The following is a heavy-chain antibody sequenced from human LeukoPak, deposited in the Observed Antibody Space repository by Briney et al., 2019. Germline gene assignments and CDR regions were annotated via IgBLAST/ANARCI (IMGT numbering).Heavy chain of an antibody. CDR3: ARDHVVDGLVFDY. V-gene: IGHV3-7*01. D-gene: IGHD2-15*01. CDR2: INQDGSEK. CDR1: GFTFSGSA. Sequence: PGGSLRLSCAASGFTFSGSAMHWVRQASGKGLELVANINQDGSEKYYVDSVKGRFTISRDNAKNSLFLQMNSLRAEDTATYYCARDHVVDGLVFDYWGQGTLVTVSS. J-gene: IGHJ4*02.